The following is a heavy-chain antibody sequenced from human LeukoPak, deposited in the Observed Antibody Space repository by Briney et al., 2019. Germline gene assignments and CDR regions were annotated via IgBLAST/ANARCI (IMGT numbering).Heavy chain of an antibody. CDR3: VRGSVAGDHAFDI. Sequence: GGSLRLSCAASGFTFSSYAMSWVRQAPGKGLEWVSGIDTAGDTYYPGSVKGRFTISRENAKNSLYFQMNSLRAGDTAVYYCVRGSVAGDHAFDIWGQGTVVTVSS. V-gene: IGHV3-13*01. J-gene: IGHJ3*02. CDR2: IDTAGDT. CDR1: GFTFSSYA. D-gene: IGHD6-19*01.